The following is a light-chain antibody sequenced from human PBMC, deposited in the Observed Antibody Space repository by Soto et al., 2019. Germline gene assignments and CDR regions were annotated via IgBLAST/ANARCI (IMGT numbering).Light chain of an antibody. V-gene: IGLV2-11*01. CDR1: SSDVGAYNY. J-gene: IGLJ3*02. CDR3: CSYTGSYTLKV. Sequence: QSALTQPRSLSGSPGQSVTISCTGTSSDVGAYNYVSWYQHQPGKAPKLMIYDVSKRPSGVPDRFSGSKSGNTASLTISGLQAEDEADYYCCSYTGSYTLKVFGGGTKVTVL. CDR2: DVS.